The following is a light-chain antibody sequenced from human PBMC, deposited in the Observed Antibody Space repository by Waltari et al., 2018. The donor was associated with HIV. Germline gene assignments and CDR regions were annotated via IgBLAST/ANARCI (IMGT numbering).Light chain of an antibody. J-gene: IGLJ2*01. CDR1: SSNIGSNY. V-gene: IGLV1-47*01. CDR3: QSYDSSLSGSVV. CDR2: RNV. Sequence: SVLTQPPSASGTPGQRFTISCSGGSSNIGSNYVYWFQQLPGAAPKLLIYRNVQRPSGVPDRFSGSKSGSSASLAISGLRSEDEAVYYCQSYDSSLSGSVVFGGGTKLTVL.